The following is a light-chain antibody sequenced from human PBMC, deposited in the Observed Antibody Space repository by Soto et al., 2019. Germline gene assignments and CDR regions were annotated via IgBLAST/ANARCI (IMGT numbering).Light chain of an antibody. CDR1: SSDVGGYNY. Sequence: QSALTQPRSVSGSPGQSVTISCTGTSSDVGGYNYVSWYQQHPGKAPKLMIYDVNKRPSGVPDRFSGSKSGNTASLTISGLQAEDEADYYCSSYAGTYTYVFGNGTKLTVL. J-gene: IGLJ1*01. CDR2: DVN. CDR3: SSYAGTYTYV. V-gene: IGLV2-11*01.